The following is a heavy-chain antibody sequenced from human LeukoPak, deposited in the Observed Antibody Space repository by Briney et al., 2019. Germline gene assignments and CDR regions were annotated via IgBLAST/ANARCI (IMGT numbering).Heavy chain of an antibody. CDR1: GDSISSYY. J-gene: IGHJ4*02. D-gene: IGHD3-22*01. CDR3: ARARYYYDSSGYYYPYYFDY. V-gene: IGHV4-59*01. CDR2: IYYSGST. Sequence: SETLSLACTVSGDSISSYYWSWIRQPPGKGLEWIGYIYYSGSTNYNPSLNSRVTISVDTSKNQFSLKLSSVTAADTAVYYCARARYYYDSSGYYYPYYFDYWGQGTLVTVSS.